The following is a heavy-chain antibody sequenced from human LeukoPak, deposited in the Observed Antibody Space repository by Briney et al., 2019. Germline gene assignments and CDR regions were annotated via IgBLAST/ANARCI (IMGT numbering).Heavy chain of an antibody. D-gene: IGHD5-18*01. Sequence: PGGSLRLSCAASGFTVSSNYMSWVRQAPGKGLEWVSVIYSGGSTYYADSVKGRFTISRDNSKNTLYLQMNSLRAEDTAVYYCARDRRGYSYGLRYWGQGTLVTVSS. J-gene: IGHJ4*02. CDR1: GFTVSSNY. CDR2: IYSGGST. V-gene: IGHV3-66*02. CDR3: ARDRRGYSYGLRY.